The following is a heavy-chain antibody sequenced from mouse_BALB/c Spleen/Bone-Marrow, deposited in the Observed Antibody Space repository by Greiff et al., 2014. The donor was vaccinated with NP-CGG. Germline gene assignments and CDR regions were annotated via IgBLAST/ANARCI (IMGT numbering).Heavy chain of an antibody. J-gene: IGHJ2*01. Sequence: QVQLQQSGPELVKPGASVKISCKASGYTFTSYYIQWVKQRPGQGLEWIGYIFPRDGSTNYNETFKGKATLTSDTSSSTASMQPNSLTSEDSAVYFCARDYCGSLDYWGQGTTLTVSS. CDR1: GYTFTSYY. V-gene: IGHV1S12*01. D-gene: IGHD1-1*01. CDR3: ARDYCGSLDY. CDR2: IFPRDGST.